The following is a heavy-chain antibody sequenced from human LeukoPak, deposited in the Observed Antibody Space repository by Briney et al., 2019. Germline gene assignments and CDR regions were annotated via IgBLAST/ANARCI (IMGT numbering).Heavy chain of an antibody. CDR2: ISESGVGT. CDR3: AKVKVGATIDY. J-gene: IGHJ4*02. V-gene: IGHV3-23*01. Sequence: GGSLRLACAASGFTFRSYAMNWVRQAPGKGLEWVSGISESGVGTNYADSVKGRFTTSRDNSKNTLYLQMNSLRAEDTAVYYCAKVKVGATIDYWGQGTPVTVSS. CDR1: GFTFRSYA. D-gene: IGHD1-26*01.